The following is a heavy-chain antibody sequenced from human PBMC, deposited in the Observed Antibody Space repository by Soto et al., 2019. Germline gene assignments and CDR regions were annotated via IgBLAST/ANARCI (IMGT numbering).Heavy chain of an antibody. J-gene: IGHJ6*02. D-gene: IGHD5-12*01. CDR3: ARDKDRLQLGGNYYYILDV. V-gene: IGHV1-69*13. CDR1: GYSFTSYG. Sequence: GASVKVSCKASGYSFTSYGISWVRQSPGQGLEWMGGIMPMIRTPEYAQKLQGRVTITADESTSTAYMELSGLKSDDTAVYYCARDKDRLQLGGNYYYILDVWGQGTTVTVSS. CDR2: IMPMIRTP.